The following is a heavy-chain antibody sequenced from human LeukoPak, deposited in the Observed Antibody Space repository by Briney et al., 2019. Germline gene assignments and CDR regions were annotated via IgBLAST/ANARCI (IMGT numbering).Heavy chain of an antibody. CDR2: INHSGST. CDR1: GGSFSGYY. J-gene: IGHJ3*02. V-gene: IGHV4-34*01. Sequence: SETLSLTCAVYGGSFSGYYWSWIRQPPGKGLEWIGEINHSGSTNYNPSLKSRVTISVDTSKNQFSLKLSSVTAAETAVYYCASGPWPFDIWGQGTMVTVSS. CDR3: ASGPWPFDI.